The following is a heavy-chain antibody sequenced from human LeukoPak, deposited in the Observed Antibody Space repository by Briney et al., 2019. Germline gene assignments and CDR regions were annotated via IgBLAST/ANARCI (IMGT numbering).Heavy chain of an antibody. CDR2: IKQDGSEK. CDR3: ARDRQSSGWYSLTYYYYMDV. D-gene: IGHD6-19*01. J-gene: IGHJ6*03. CDR1: GFTFSSYW. V-gene: IGHV3-7*01. Sequence: PGGSLRLSCAASGFTFSSYWMSWVRQAPGKGLEWVANIKQDGSEKYYVDSVKGRFTISRDNAKNSLYLQMNSLRAEDTAVYYCARDRQSSGWYSLTYYYYMDVWGKGTTVTVSS.